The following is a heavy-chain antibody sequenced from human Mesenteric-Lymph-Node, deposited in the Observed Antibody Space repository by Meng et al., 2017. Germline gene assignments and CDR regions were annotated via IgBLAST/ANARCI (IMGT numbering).Heavy chain of an antibody. D-gene: IGHD2/OR15-2a*01. Sequence: RPVAYGGDLVMPGGSLRLSCAASGFTVSSNYMSWVRQAPGKGLEWVSVIYSGGSTYYADSVKGRFTISRDNAKNSLSLQMNRLRVQDTAVYYCARDHGFLNWFDPWGQGTLVTVSS. CDR1: GFTVSSNY. J-gene: IGHJ5*02. V-gene: IGHV3-66*01. CDR3: ARDHGFLNWFDP. CDR2: IYSGGST.